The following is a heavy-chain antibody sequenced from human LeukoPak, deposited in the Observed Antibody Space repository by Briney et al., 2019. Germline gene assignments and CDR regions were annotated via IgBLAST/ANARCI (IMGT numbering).Heavy chain of an antibody. J-gene: IGHJ4*02. CDR1: GGTFISYA. V-gene: IGHV1-69*13. Sequence: SVKVSCKASGGTFISYAISWVRQAPGQGLEWMGGIIPIFGTANYAQKFQGRVTITADESTSTAYMELSSLRSEDTAVYYCARGLGSGWYLTDDYWGQGTLVTVSS. D-gene: IGHD6-19*01. CDR3: ARGLGSGWYLTDDY. CDR2: IIPIFGTA.